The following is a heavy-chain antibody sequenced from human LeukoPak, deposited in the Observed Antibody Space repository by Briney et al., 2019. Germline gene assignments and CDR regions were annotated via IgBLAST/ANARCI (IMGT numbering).Heavy chain of an antibody. D-gene: IGHD6-19*01. CDR1: GFIFSDYY. V-gene: IGHV3-11*06. CDR3: VRDQKPGWYPDY. CDR2: ISSSESDK. J-gene: IGHJ4*02. Sequence: KSGGSLRLSCAASGFIFSDYYMSWIRQAPGKGLEWVSYISSSESDKKYADSVKGRFTIYRDNAKKSLYLQMNSLRAEDTAVYYCVRDQKPGWYPDYWGQGTLVTVSS.